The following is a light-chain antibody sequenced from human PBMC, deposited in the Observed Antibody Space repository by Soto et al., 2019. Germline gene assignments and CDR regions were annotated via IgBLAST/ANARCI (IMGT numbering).Light chain of an antibody. CDR1: QSIHTS. Sequence: ILTQSPATLSLSPGERATLSCRASQSIHTSLAWYQQKSGKPPRLVIYDSTLRANGVPDRFGGSRSGTDFTLTINRLEPEDFAVYYCQRYGSSQFTFGPGTKVAIK. CDR3: QRYGSSQFT. V-gene: IGKV3-20*01. J-gene: IGKJ3*01. CDR2: DST.